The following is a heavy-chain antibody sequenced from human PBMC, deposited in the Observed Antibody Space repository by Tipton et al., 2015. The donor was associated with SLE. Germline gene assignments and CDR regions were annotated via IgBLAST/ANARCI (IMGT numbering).Heavy chain of an antibody. J-gene: IGHJ4*02. V-gene: IGHV3-48*04. D-gene: IGHD6-19*01. Sequence: GSLRLSCAASGSTFSSYSMNWVRQAPGKGLEWVSYISSSSSTIYYADSVKGRFTISRDNAKNSLYLQMNSLRAEDTAVYYCARDERVPGMAVATTDYWGQGVLVTVSS. CDR1: GSTFSSYS. CDR2: ISSSSSTI. CDR3: ARDERVPGMAVATTDY.